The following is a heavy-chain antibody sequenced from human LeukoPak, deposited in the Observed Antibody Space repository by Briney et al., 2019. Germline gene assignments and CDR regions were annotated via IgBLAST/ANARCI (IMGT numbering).Heavy chain of an antibody. J-gene: IGHJ4*02. CDR3: AKATGYLL. V-gene: IGHV3-23*01. CDR2: ISGSGGTT. Sequence: GGSLRLSCAASGFTFSSFGMRWVRQAPGKGLEWVSAISGSGGTTYCADSVKGRFTISRANSENTLYLQMNNLRAEDTAVYYCAKATGYLLWGQGTLVTVSS. CDR1: GFTFSSFG. D-gene: IGHD1-14*01.